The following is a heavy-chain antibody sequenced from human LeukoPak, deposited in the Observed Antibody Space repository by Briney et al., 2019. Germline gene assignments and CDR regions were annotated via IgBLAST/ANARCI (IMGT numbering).Heavy chain of an antibody. D-gene: IGHD4-23*01. J-gene: IGHJ4*02. CDR2: ISYDGSLK. V-gene: IGHV3-30*03. Sequence: GGSLRLSCAASGFTFNNYHMHWVRQAPGKGLEWVAIISYDGSLKYYAESVKGRFTISRDNSKNTLSLQMNSLRVEDTANYYCARDGIGNVAHLENWGQGTLVSVSS. CDR1: GFTFNNYH. CDR3: ARDGIGNVAHLEN.